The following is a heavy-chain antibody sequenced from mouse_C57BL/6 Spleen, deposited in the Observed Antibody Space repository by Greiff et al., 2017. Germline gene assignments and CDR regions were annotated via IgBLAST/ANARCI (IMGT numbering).Heavy chain of an antibody. J-gene: IGHJ3*01. CDR2: IDPSDSYT. D-gene: IGHD3-2*02. CDR1: GYTFTSYW. Sequence: QVQLQQPGAELVMPGASVKLSCKASGYTFTSYWMHWVKQRPGQGLEWIGEIDPSDSYTNYNQKFKGKSTLTVDKPSSTAYMQLSSLTSEDSAVYYCASPSSGYPWFAYWGQGTLVTVSA. CDR3: ASPSSGYPWFAY. V-gene: IGHV1-69*01.